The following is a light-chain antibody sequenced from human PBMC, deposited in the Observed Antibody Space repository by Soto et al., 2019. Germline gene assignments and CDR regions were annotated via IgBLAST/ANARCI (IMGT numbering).Light chain of an antibody. CDR3: QQYNSYPLT. CDR1: QGVNTY. Sequence: DIQLTQSPSSLSASVGDRVTITCRASQGVNTYFAWFQQKPGKAPKSLIYAVSTLQSGVPSKFSGSGSGTDFTLTISILQPEDSATYYCQQYNSYPLTFGGGTKVEIK. CDR2: AVS. V-gene: IGKV1-16*02. J-gene: IGKJ4*01.